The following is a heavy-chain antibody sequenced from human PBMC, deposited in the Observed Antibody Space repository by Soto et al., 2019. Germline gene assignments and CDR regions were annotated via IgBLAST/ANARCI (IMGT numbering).Heavy chain of an antibody. D-gene: IGHD6-19*01. J-gene: IGHJ4*02. Sequence: SETLSLTCAVYGGSFSGYYWSWIRQPPGKGLEWLGEINHSGITDYNPSLKSRITISIDTSKKQFSLKLNSVTAADTAVYYCAIAPWIWLAGGDYWGRGTQVTVSS. V-gene: IGHV4-34*01. CDR2: INHSGIT. CDR3: AIAPWIWLAGGDY. CDR1: GGSFSGYY.